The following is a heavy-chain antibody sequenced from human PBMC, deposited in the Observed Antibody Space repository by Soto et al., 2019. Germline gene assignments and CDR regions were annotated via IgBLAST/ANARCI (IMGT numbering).Heavy chain of an antibody. Sequence: SETLSLTCTVSSDSFSSGDYFWSWIRQTPEKGLEWIAYIYYSGSSHYNKSLKSQFTISIDTSRKQFSLTLRSVTAADTAVYYCARGGYSYGPWLAYWGQGTLVTVSS. CDR1: SDSFSSGDYF. CDR3: ARGGYSYGPWLAY. J-gene: IGHJ4*02. CDR2: IYYSGSS. V-gene: IGHV4-30-4*01. D-gene: IGHD5-18*01.